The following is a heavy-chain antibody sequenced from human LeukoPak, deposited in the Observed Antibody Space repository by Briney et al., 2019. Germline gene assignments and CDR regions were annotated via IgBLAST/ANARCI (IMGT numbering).Heavy chain of an antibody. J-gene: IGHJ5*02. V-gene: IGHV4-34*01. CDR2: INHSGST. CDR3: ARGPLVYSGWYRNWFDP. D-gene: IGHD6-19*01. Sequence: PSETLSLTCAVYGGSLSGYYWSWIRQPPGKGLEWIGEINHSGSTNYNPSLKSRVTISVDTSKNQFSLKLSSVTAADTAVYYCARGPLVYSGWYRNWFDPWGQGTLVTVSS. CDR1: GGSLSGYY.